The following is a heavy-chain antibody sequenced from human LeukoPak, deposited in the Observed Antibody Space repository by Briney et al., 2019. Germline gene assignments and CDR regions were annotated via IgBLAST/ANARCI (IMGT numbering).Heavy chain of an antibody. D-gene: IGHD1-7*01. V-gene: IGHV1-8*01. CDR3: AHAERNWNSRSDVAFDI. J-gene: IGHJ3*02. CDR2: MNPNSGNT. Sequence: ASVKVSCKASGYTFTSYDINWVRQATGQGLEWMGWMNPNSGNTGYAQKFRGRVTMTRNTSISTAYMELSSLRSEDTAVYYCAHAERNWNSRSDVAFDIWGQGTMVTVSS. CDR1: GYTFTSYD.